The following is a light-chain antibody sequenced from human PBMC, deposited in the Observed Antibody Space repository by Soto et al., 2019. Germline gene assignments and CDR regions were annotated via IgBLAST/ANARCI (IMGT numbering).Light chain of an antibody. J-gene: IGKJ5*01. V-gene: IGKV3-11*01. CDR1: HTVIRNY. Sequence: EIVLTHSPHTLALSTGESATLSCRAIHTVIRNYLAWHQQKPGQTPRLLVYDASNRATGIPARFSGSGSGTDFTLTISSLEPEDFAVYYCQQRSNWPPITFGQGTRLETK. CDR3: QQRSNWPPIT. CDR2: DAS.